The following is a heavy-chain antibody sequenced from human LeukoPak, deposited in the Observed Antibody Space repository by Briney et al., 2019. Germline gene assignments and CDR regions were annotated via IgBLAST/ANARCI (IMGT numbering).Heavy chain of an antibody. D-gene: IGHD6-13*01. CDR2: ISGRGDST. J-gene: IGHJ3*02. CDR3: AKGTPRIAAAEFI. Sequence: ETLSLTCTVSGGSIGSSSYYWGWIRQPPGKGLEWVSAISGRGDSTYYADSVKGRFTISRDNAKNSLYLQMNSLRAEDTAVYYCAKGTPRIAAAEFIWGQGTMVTVSS. CDR1: GGSIGSSSYY. V-gene: IGHV3-23*01.